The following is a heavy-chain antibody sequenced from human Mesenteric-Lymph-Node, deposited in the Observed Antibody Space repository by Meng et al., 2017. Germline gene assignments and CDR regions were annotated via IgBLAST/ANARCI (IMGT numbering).Heavy chain of an antibody. CDR3: ARDGVEMATERASDAFDI. CDR1: GFTFSSYG. CDR2: IWYDGSNK. V-gene: IGHV3-33*01. Sequence: GGSLRLSCAASGFTFSSYGMHWVRQAPGKGLEWVAVIWYDGSNKYYADSVKGRFTISRDNSKNTLYLQMNSLRAEDTAVYYCARDGVEMATERASDAFDIWGQGTMVT. J-gene: IGHJ3*02. D-gene: IGHD5-24*01.